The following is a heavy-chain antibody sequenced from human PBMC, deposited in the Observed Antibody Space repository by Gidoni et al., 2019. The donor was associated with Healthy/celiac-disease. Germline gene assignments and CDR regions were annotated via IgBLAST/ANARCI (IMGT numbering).Heavy chain of an antibody. Sequence: QVQLVESGGGVVQPGRSLRLSCAASGFTFSSYAMHWVRQAPGKGLEWVAVISYDGSNKYYADSVKGRFTISRDNSKNTLYLQMNSLRAEDTAVYYCARAGFLQLWLPHHPGHGYFDLWGRGTLVTVSS. CDR2: ISYDGSNK. J-gene: IGHJ2*01. CDR1: GFTFSSYA. CDR3: ARAGFLQLWLPHHPGHGYFDL. V-gene: IGHV3-30*04. D-gene: IGHD5-18*01.